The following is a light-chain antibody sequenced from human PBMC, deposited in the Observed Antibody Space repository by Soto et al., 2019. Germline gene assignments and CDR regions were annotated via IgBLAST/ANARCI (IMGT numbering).Light chain of an antibody. CDR3: SSYTSSDTYVA. V-gene: IGLV2-14*03. CDR1: SSDVGGYNY. CDR2: DVS. J-gene: IGLJ2*01. Sequence: QSALTQPASVSGSPGQSITISCTGISSDVGGYNYVSWYQHHPGKAPKLMIYDVSNRPSGVSNRFSGSKSGNTASLTISGLQAEDEADYYCSSYTSSDTYVALGGGTKLTVL.